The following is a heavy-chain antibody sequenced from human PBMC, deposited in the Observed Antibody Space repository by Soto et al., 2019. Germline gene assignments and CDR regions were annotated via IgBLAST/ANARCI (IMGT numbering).Heavy chain of an antibody. V-gene: IGHV4-59*01. Sequence: SETLSLTCTVSGGSISSYYWSWIRQPPGKGLEWIGYIYYSGSTNYNPSLKSRVTISVDTSKNQFSLKLSSVTAADTAVYYCARERSSSWYISWFDPWGQGTLVTVSS. J-gene: IGHJ5*02. CDR3: ARERSSSWYISWFDP. CDR2: IYYSGST. CDR1: GGSISSYY. D-gene: IGHD6-13*01.